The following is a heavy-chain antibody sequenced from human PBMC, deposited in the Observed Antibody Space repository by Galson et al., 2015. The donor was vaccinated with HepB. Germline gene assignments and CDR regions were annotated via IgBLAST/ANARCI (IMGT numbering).Heavy chain of an antibody. CDR3: ARESLRINWFDP. CDR2: IIPIFGIA. Sequence: SVKVSCKASGGTFSSYAISWVRQAPGQGLEWMGGIIPIFGIANYAQKFQGRVTITADKSTSTAYMELSSLRSEDTAVYYCARESLRINWFDPWGQGTLVTVSS. D-gene: IGHD2/OR15-2a*01. J-gene: IGHJ5*02. CDR1: GGTFSSYA. V-gene: IGHV1-69*10.